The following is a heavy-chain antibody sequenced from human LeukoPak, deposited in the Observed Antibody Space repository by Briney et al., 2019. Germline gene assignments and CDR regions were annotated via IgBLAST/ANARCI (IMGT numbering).Heavy chain of an antibody. V-gene: IGHV3-66*01. Sequence: ETLSLTCTVSGGSISSSSHYWGWIRQPPGKGLEWVSVIYSGGSTYYADSVKGRFTISRDNSKNTLYLQMNSLRAEDTAVYYCARDGRSYDAFDIWGQGTMVTVSS. CDR2: IYSGGST. CDR3: ARDGRSYDAFDI. CDR1: GGSISSSSHY. D-gene: IGHD1-1*01. J-gene: IGHJ3*02.